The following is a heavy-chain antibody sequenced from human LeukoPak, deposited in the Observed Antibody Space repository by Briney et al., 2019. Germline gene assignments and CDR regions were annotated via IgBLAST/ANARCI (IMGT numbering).Heavy chain of an antibody. CDR2: IRYDGSNK. CDR3: AKGFRDGYNLPADY. J-gene: IGHJ4*02. D-gene: IGHD5-24*01. Sequence: GGALRLSCAASGFTFSSYGMHWVRQAPRKGLEWVAFIRYDGSNKYYADSVKGRFTISRDNSKNSLYLQMYSLRTEDTALYYCAKGFRDGYNLPADYWGQGTLVTVSS. V-gene: IGHV3-30*02. CDR1: GFTFSSYG.